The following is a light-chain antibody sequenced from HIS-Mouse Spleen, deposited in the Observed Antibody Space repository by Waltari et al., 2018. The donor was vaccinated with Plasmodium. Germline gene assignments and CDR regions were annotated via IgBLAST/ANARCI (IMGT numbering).Light chain of an antibody. J-gene: IGKJ3*01. V-gene: IGKV3-15*01. CDR3: QQYNNWSFT. CDR1: QSVSSN. Sequence: EIVMTHSPATLSVSLGERTTLSRRARQSVSSNLAWYQQKPGQAPRLLIYGASTRATGIPARFSGSGSGTEFTLTISSLQSEDFAVYYCQQYNNWSFTFGPGTKVDIK. CDR2: GAS.